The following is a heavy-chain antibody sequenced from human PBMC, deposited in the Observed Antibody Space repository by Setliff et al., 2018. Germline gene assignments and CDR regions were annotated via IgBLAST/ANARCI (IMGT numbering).Heavy chain of an antibody. V-gene: IGHV4-39*01. Sequence: LSLTCTVSGGSISSSSYYWGWIRQPPGKGLEWIGSIYYSGSTYYNPSLKSRVTISVDTSKNQFSLKLSSVTAADPAVYYCASSRGWLQEAVAFDIWGQGTMVTVSS. CDR2: IYYSGST. J-gene: IGHJ3*02. CDR1: GGSISSSSYY. D-gene: IGHD5-12*01. CDR3: ASSRGWLQEAVAFDI.